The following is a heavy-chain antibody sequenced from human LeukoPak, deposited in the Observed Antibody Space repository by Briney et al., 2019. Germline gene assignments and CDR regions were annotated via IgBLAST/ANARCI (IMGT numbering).Heavy chain of an antibody. CDR1: GFSFSTFA. CDR2: VSDSGGST. Sequence: GGSLRLSCAASGFSFSTFAMTWVRQAPGKGLEWVSTVSDSGGSTYYADSVKGRFTISRDNSKNTMYLQMDSLTADDTAVYYCAKTMGRIDVDYWGQGALITVSS. D-gene: IGHD1-26*01. J-gene: IGHJ4*02. CDR3: AKTMGRIDVDY. V-gene: IGHV3-23*01.